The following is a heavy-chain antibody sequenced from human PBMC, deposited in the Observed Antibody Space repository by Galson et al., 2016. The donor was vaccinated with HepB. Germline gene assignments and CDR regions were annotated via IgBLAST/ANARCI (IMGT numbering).Heavy chain of an antibody. CDR1: GGTFSSYV. V-gene: IGHV1-69*13. Sequence: SVKVSCKASGGTFSSYVITWVRQAPGQGLEWMGGIIPLFGTAYYAQKLQGRVTITADPSTSTAYMEVSSLRSEDTAVYYCARAIKGLFETTVITPNWYFDLWGRGTLVTVSS. J-gene: IGHJ2*01. CDR2: IIPLFGTA. D-gene: IGHD4-23*01. CDR3: ARAIKGLFETTVITPNWYFDL.